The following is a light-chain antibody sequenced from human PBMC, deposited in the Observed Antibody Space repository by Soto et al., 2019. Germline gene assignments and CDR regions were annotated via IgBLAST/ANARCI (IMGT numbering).Light chain of an antibody. CDR1: SSSIGRGS. J-gene: IGLJ1*01. Sequence: QSALTQPPSASGTPGQRVTISCSGSSSSIGRGSVNWYQQLPGTAPKLLIYNNNQWPSGVPDRFSGSKSGTSASLAISGLQSEDEADYYCASWDDSLNGLYVFGSGTKVTVL. CDR2: NNN. V-gene: IGLV1-44*01. CDR3: ASWDDSLNGLYV.